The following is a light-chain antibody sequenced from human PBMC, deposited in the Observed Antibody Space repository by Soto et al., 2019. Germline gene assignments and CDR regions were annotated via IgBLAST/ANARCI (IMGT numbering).Light chain of an antibody. J-gene: IGKJ1*01. CDR3: QQLNSYPRT. Sequence: DIQLTQSPSFLSASVGDRVTITCRASQGISSYLAWYQQKPGKAPNLLIYAASTLQSGVPSRFSGSGSGTEFTFTISSLQPEDFTTYYCQQLNSYPRTFGQGTKVEIK. CDR2: AAS. CDR1: QGISSY. V-gene: IGKV1-9*01.